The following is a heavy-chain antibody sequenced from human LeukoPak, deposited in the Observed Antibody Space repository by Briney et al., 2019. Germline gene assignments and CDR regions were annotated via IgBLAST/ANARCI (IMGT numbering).Heavy chain of an antibody. J-gene: IGHJ4*02. CDR3: ARHSKYNWNPVDY. CDR2: IYPGDSDT. Sequence: GESLKVSCKGSGYSFTSYWIGWVRQMPGKGLEWMGIIYPGDSDTRYSPSFQGQVTISADKSISTAYLQWSSLKASDTAMYYCARHSKYNWNPVDYWGQGTLVTVSS. CDR1: GYSFTSYW. D-gene: IGHD1-20*01. V-gene: IGHV5-51*01.